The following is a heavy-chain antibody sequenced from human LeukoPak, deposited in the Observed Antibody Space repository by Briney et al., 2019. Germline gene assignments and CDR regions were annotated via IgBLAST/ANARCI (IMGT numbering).Heavy chain of an antibody. CDR2: ISGSGGST. D-gene: IGHD3-9*01. CDR3: AKDAPPYDILTGYYDY. J-gene: IGHJ4*02. CDR1: GFTFSSYA. V-gene: IGHV3-23*01. Sequence: GGSLRLSCAASGFTFSSYAMSWVRQAPGKGLEWVSAISGSGGSTYYADSVKGRLTISRDNSKNTLYPQMNSLRAEDTAVYYCAKDAPPYDILTGYYDYWGQGTLVTVSS.